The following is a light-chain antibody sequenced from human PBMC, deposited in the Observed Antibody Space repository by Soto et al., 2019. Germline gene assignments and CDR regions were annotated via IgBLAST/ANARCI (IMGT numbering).Light chain of an antibody. CDR3: QQSYSTLT. CDR1: ESISSY. V-gene: IGKV1-39*01. CDR2: AAS. J-gene: IGKJ4*01. Sequence: DIQMTQSPASLSASVGDIFTITCRASESISSYLNWYQQKPGKAPNLLIYAASSLQSGVPSRFSGSGYGTDFTFNISSLQHEDFAIYNCQQSYSTLTIGGGTKVEIK.